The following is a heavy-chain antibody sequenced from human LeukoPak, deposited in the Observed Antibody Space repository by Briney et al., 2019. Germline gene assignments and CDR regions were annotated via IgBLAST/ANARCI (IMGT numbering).Heavy chain of an antibody. CDR1: GFTFSGSA. CDR2: IRSKANSYAT. D-gene: IGHD2-8*01. V-gene: IGHV3-73*01. Sequence: PGGSLRLSCAASGFTFSGSAMHWVRQASGKGPEWVGRIRSKANSYATAYAESVKGRFTISRDDSKNTAYLQMSSLKTEDTAVYYCTRTYCIYGVCFFDYWGQGTLVTVSS. CDR3: TRTYCIYGVCFFDY. J-gene: IGHJ4*02.